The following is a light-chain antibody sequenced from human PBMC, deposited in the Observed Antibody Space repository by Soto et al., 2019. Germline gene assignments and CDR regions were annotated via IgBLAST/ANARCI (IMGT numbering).Light chain of an antibody. CDR2: WAS. V-gene: IGKV4-1*01. CDR3: PQYYSTPLT. CDR1: QSVLYSSNNKNY. J-gene: IGKJ4*01. Sequence: DIVMTECPDSLAVSLGERATINCKSSQSVLYSSNNKNYLAWYQQKPGQPPKLLIYWASTRESGVPDRFSGSGSGTDFTLTISSLQAEDVVVYYWPQYYSTPLTFGGGTKLEIK.